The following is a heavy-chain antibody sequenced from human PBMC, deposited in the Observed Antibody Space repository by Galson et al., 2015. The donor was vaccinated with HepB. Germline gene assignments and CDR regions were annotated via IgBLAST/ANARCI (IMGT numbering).Heavy chain of an antibody. CDR1: GFTFSSYS. Sequence: SLRLSCAASGFTFSSYSMNWVRQAPGKGLEWVSSISSSSSYIYYADSVKGRFTISRDNAKNSLYLQMNSLRAEDTAVYYCARGGSHFWSGYQYYGMDVWGQGTTVTVSS. J-gene: IGHJ6*02. CDR2: ISSSSSYI. D-gene: IGHD3-3*02. V-gene: IGHV3-21*01. CDR3: ARGGSHFWSGYQYYGMDV.